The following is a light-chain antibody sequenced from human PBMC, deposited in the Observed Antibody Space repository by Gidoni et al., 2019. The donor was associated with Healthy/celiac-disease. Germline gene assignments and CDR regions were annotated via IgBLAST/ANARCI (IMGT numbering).Light chain of an antibody. Sequence: DIVLTQSPATLSLSPGERATSSCRAGPSVSSYLAWYQQKPGQAPRLLIYDASNRATGIPARCSGSGSGTDVTLTISSLEPEDFAVYYCQQRSNWPPTFGQGTRLEIK. J-gene: IGKJ5*01. V-gene: IGKV3-11*01. CDR2: DAS. CDR1: PSVSSY. CDR3: QQRSNWPPT.